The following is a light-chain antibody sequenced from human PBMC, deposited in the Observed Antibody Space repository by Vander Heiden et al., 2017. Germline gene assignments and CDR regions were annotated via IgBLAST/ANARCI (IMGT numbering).Light chain of an antibody. Sequence: QSVLTHPTSASGTPGQRVTISCSGRISNSGSNTVNWYQQLPGTAPKLLIYSNNQRPSGGPDRFSGSRSGTSASLASSGLQSEEEADYYCAAWDDSLNGWVFGGGTKLTVL. V-gene: IGLV1-44*01. J-gene: IGLJ3*02. CDR2: SNN. CDR3: AAWDDSLNGWV. CDR1: ISNSGSNT.